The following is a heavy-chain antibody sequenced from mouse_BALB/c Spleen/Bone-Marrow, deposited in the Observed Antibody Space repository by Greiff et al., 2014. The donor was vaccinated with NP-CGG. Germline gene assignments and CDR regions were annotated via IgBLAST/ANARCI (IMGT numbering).Heavy chain of an antibody. CDR1: GYTFTSYW. CDR2: INPSTGYT. V-gene: IGHV1-7*01. J-gene: IGHJ3*01. CDR3: ARSATMIFAY. Sequence: VQLQQSGAELAKPGASVKMSCKASGYTFTSYWMHWVKQRPGQGLEWIGYINPSTGYTEYNQKFKDKATLTADKSSSTAYMQRSSLPSEDSAFFYCARSATMIFAYWGQGTLVTVSA. D-gene: IGHD2-4*01.